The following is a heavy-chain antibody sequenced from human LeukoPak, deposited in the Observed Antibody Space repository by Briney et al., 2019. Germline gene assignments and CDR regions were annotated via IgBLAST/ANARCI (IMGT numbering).Heavy chain of an antibody. V-gene: IGHV3-74*01. CDR3: ARDPFYGDADLDS. CDR2: IKNDGTIT. CDR1: GFTFSNYW. J-gene: IGHJ4*02. Sequence: GGSLRLSCAASGFTFSNYWMHWVRQAPGKGLVWVSRIKNDGTITTYTDSVKGRFTISRDNAKNTLYLQMNSLRAEDTAVYYCARDPFYGDADLDSWGQGTLVTVSS. D-gene: IGHD4-17*01.